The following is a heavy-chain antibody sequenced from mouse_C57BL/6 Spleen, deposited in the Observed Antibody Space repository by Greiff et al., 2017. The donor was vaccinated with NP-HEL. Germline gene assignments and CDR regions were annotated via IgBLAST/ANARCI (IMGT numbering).Heavy chain of an antibody. J-gene: IGHJ3*01. V-gene: IGHV1-69*01. Sequence: QVQLQQPGAELVMPGASVKLSCKASGYTFTSYWMHWVKQRPGQGLEWIGEIDPSDSYTNYNQKFKGKSTLTVDKSSSTAYMQLSSLTSEDSAVYYCAREVGNSFAYWGQGTLVTVSA. CDR2: IDPSDSYT. CDR1: GYTFTSYW. CDR3: AREVGNSFAY. D-gene: IGHD2-1*01.